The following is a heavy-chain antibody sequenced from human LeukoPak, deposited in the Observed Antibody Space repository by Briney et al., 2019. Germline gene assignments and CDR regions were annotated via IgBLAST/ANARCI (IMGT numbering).Heavy chain of an antibody. CDR3: ARDQAAAGKGVVYYYYYMDV. D-gene: IGHD6-13*01. CDR2: INPNSGGT. V-gene: IGHV1-2*02. Sequence: ASVKVSCKASGYTFTGYYMHWVRQAPGQGLEWMGWINPNSGGTNYAQKFQGRVTMTRDTSISTAYMELSRLRSDDTAVYYCARDQAAAGKGVVYYYYYMDVWGKGTTVTISS. CDR1: GYTFTGYY. J-gene: IGHJ6*03.